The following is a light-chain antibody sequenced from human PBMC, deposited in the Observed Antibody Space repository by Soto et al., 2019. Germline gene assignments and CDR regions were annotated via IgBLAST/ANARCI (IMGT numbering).Light chain of an antibody. J-gene: IGKJ5*01. CDR3: QQYSNWPT. CDR1: QSIRTS. V-gene: IGKV3-11*01. Sequence: EVVLTQSPATLSLSPGERATLSFRASQSIRTSLAWYQQKPGQAPRLVIFDASNRANGVPARFGGSGSGTDFTLIINRLEPEDVAIYYCQQYSNWPTFGQGTRLEIK. CDR2: DAS.